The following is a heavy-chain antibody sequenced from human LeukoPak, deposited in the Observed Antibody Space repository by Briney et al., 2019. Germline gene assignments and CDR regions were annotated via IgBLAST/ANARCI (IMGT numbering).Heavy chain of an antibody. Sequence: GGSLRLSCAASGFTFSSYWMSWVRQAPGKGLEWVANIKQDGSEKYYVDSVKGRFTISRDNAKNSLYLQMNSLRAEDTAVYYCAGARDGYNWGAFDIWGQGTMVTVSS. D-gene: IGHD5-24*01. CDR3: AGARDGYNWGAFDI. CDR2: IKQDGSEK. J-gene: IGHJ3*02. V-gene: IGHV3-7*01. CDR1: GFTFSSYW.